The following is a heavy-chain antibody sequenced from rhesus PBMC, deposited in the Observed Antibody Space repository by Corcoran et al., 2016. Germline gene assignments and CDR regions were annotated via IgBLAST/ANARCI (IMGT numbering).Heavy chain of an antibody. D-gene: IGHD5-24*01. CDR1: GGSISGYY. J-gene: IGHJ4*01. Sequence: QLQLQESGPGLVKPSETLSLTCAVSGGSISGYYWSWIRQPPGKGLGWIGNIEGNIAGTNYSPSLKSRVTISKDTSKNQFSLKLSSVTAADTAVYYCARERGRYSGYFDYWGQGVLVTVSS. CDR2: IEGNIAGT. CDR3: ARERGRYSGYFDY. V-gene: IGHV4-81*01.